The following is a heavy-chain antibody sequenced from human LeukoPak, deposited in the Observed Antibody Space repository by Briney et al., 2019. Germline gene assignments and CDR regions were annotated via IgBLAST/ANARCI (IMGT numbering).Heavy chain of an antibody. CDR3: ARAPRDDIVLETARYWYFDL. V-gene: IGHV3-21*01. CDR2: ISSTSSYI. J-gene: IGHJ2*01. CDR1: GFTFSDYS. D-gene: IGHD2-21*02. Sequence: NPGGSLRLSCAASGFTFSDYSMNWVRQAPGKGLEWVSSISSTSSYIYYADSVKGRFPISRDNAKNSLFLQMNSLRAEDTAVYYCARAPRDDIVLETARYWYFDLWGRGTLVTVSS.